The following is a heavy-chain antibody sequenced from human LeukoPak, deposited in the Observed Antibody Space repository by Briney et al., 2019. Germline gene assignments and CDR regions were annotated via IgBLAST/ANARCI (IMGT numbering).Heavy chain of an antibody. J-gene: IGHJ4*02. CDR2: ISYDGSNK. D-gene: IGHD3-22*01. CDR1: GFTFSSYG. V-gene: IGHV3-30*18. Sequence: PGGSLRPSCAPSGFTFSSYGMHWVRQAPGKGLEWVAVISYDGSNKYYADSVKGRFTISRDNSKNTLFLQMNSLRAEGTAVYYCAKDRGSGYYLYYFDYWGQGTLVTVSS. CDR3: AKDRGSGYYLYYFDY.